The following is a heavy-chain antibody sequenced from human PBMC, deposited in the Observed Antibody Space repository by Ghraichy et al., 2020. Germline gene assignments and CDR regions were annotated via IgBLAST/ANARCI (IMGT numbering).Heavy chain of an antibody. D-gene: IGHD4-17*01. J-gene: IGHJ4*02. CDR1: GYTFTGYY. V-gene: IGHV1-2*06. CDR2: INPNSGGT. Sequence: ASVKVSCKASGYTFTGYYMHWVRQAPGQGLEWMGRINPNSGGTNYAQKFQGRVTMTRDTSISTAYMELSRLRSDDTAVYYCARRAVDGDGPFDYWGQGTLVTVSS. CDR3: ARRAVDGDGPFDY.